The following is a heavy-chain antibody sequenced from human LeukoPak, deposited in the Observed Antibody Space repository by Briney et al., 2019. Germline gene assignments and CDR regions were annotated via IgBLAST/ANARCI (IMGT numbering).Heavy chain of an antibody. V-gene: IGHV3-48*02. CDR1: GFTFSTYS. J-gene: IGHJ4*02. CDR3: ARDSYGSSGYYYVSDY. Sequence: GGSLRLSCAASGFTFSTYSMNWVRQAPGKGLEWVSYISYGSSAIYYADSVKGRFTVSRDNAKNSLYLQMNSLRDEDTAVYYCARDSYGSSGYYYVSDYWGQGTLVTVSS. D-gene: IGHD3-22*01. CDR2: ISYGSSAI.